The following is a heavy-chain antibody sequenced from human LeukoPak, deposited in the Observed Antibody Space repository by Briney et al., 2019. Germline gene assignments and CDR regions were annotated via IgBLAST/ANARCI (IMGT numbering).Heavy chain of an antibody. CDR2: INHSGST. D-gene: IGHD3-16*01. Sequence: SETLSLTCAVYGGSFSGYYWSWIRQPPGKGLEWIGEINHSGSTNYNPSLKSRVTISVGTSKNQFSLKPSPVTAADTAVYYCAFGDAFDIWGQGTMVTVSS. CDR3: AFGDAFDI. V-gene: IGHV4-34*01. CDR1: GGSFSGYY. J-gene: IGHJ3*02.